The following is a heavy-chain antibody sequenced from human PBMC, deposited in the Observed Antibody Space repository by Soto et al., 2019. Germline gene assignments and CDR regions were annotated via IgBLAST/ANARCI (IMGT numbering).Heavy chain of an antibody. J-gene: IGHJ4*02. Sequence: QEDLVESGGGVVQPGRSLRLSCAASGFTFNNYGMHWVRQAPGKGLEWVAIISYDGSEKHYVDSVKGRFTISRDNSKNTLFLQMNSLRAEDTAVYYCAKELRDFWTGPYFDLWGQGALVTVSS. CDR2: ISYDGSEK. V-gene: IGHV3-30*18. CDR1: GFTFNNYG. D-gene: IGHD3-3*01. CDR3: AKELRDFWTGPYFDL.